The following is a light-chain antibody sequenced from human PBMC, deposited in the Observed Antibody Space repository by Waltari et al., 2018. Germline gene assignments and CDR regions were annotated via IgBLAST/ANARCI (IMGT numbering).Light chain of an antibody. V-gene: IGKV3-20*01. CDR1: QGVSRS. CDR2: GAS. CDR3: QHYVRLPAT. Sequence: IVLTQSPGTLSLSPGDIATLSCRASQGVSRSLAWYQQKPGQAPKLLIYGASTRATGIPDRFTGSGSGTDFSLTISSLEPEDFAIYFCQHYVRLPATFGQGTKVEIK. J-gene: IGKJ1*01.